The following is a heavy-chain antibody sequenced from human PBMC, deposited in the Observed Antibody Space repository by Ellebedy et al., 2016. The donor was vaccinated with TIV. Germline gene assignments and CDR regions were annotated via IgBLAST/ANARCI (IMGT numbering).Heavy chain of an antibody. Sequence: GRFTISRDNTKNSLYLQMSGLRAEDTAVYYCVRDRLNSGIYYIFDFWGQGTLVTVSS. J-gene: IGHJ4*02. CDR3: VRDRLNSGIYYIFDF. V-gene: IGHV3-11*05. D-gene: IGHD1-26*01.